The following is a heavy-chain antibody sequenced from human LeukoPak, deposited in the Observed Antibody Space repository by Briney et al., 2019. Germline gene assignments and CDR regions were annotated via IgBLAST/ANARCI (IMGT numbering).Heavy chain of an antibody. Sequence: GRSLRLSCAASGFPYSGYSLNWVRQAPGKGLEWLSYITSSSTTILYADSVKGRFTISRDNAKNSLYLQMDSLRVEDTAVYYCARDERGWLQPDYFDYWGQGVLVTVSS. D-gene: IGHD5-24*01. CDR1: GFPYSGYS. CDR2: ITSSSTTI. J-gene: IGHJ4*02. CDR3: ARDERGWLQPDYFDY. V-gene: IGHV3-48*04.